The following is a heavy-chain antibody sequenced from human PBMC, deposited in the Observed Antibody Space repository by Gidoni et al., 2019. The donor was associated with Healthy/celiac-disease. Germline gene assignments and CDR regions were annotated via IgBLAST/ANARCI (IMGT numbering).Heavy chain of an antibody. CDR3: ASIAVAGTWIDY. Sequence: QVQLQQWGAGLLKPSETLSLTCAVYGGSLSGYYWSWIRKPPGKGLEWIGEINHSGSTNYQPSLKSRVTISVDTSKNQFYLKLSSVTAADTAVYYCASIAVAGTWIDYLGQGTLVTVS. J-gene: IGHJ4*02. V-gene: IGHV4-34*01. CDR2: INHSGST. D-gene: IGHD6-19*01. CDR1: GGSLSGYY.